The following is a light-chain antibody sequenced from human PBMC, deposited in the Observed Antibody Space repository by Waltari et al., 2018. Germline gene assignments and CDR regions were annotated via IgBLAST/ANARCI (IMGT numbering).Light chain of an antibody. V-gene: IGLV4-69*01. Sequence: QLVLTQSPSASASLGASVKLTCTLSSAHSSTAIPWLQQQPEKGPRYLMKVNSDGSHSKGDEIPDRFSGSSSGTERYLTISSLQSEDEADYYCQTGGHGTWVFGGGTKLTVL. CDR1: SAHSSTA. J-gene: IGLJ3*02. CDR3: QTGGHGTWV. CDR2: VNSDGSH.